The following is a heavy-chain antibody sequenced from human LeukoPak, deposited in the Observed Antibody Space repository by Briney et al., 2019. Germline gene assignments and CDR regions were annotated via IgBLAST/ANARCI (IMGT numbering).Heavy chain of an antibody. V-gene: IGHV4-30-4*01. CDR3: ARHGTLGTGTTLVSFWFDP. CDR1: GGSISSGDYY. D-gene: IGHD1-7*01. CDR2: IYYSGST. J-gene: IGHJ5*02. Sequence: PSETLSLTCTGSGGSISSGDYYWSWIRQPPGKGLEWIGYIYYSGSTYYNPSLKSRVTMSVDTSKNQFSLKLSSVTAADTAVYYCARHGTLGTGTTLVSFWFDPWGQGTLVTVSS.